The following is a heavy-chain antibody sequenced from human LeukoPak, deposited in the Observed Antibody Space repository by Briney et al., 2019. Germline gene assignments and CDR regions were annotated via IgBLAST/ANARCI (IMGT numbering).Heavy chain of an antibody. J-gene: IGHJ5*02. CDR1: GGSFSGYY. Sequence: PSETLSLTCAVYGGSFSGYYWSWIRQPPGKGLEWIGEINHSGSTNYNPSLKSRVTISVDTSKNQFSLKLSSVTAADTAVYYCARGNYDFWSGYCTWWFDPWGQGTLVTVSS. CDR3: ARGNYDFWSGYCTWWFDP. CDR2: INHSGST. D-gene: IGHD3-3*01. V-gene: IGHV4-34*01.